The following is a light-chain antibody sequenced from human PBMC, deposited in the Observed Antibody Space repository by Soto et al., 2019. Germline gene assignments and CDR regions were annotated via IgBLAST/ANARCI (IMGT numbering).Light chain of an antibody. CDR3: QQCRNWPLT. CDR2: DAS. CDR1: QNVYNN. Sequence: EIVMTQSPATLSVSPGEGATLSCKASQNVYNNLAWYQQRPGQPPRLLIYDASTRATGISARFSGSGYGTEFTLNISSLQSEDFVVYFCQQCRNWPLTFGGGTKVEIK. V-gene: IGKV3-15*01. J-gene: IGKJ4*01.